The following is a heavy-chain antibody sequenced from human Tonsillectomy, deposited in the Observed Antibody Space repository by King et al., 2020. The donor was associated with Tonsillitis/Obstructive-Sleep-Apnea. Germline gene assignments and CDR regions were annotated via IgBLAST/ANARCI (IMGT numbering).Heavy chain of an antibody. CDR3: ARPHYCSRTSCYTGHFDY. CDR2: IIPIFGTA. Sequence: QLVQSGAEVKKPGSSVKVSCKASGGTFSSYAISWVRQAPGQGLEWMGGIIPIFGTANYAQKFQGRVTITAAESTSTAYMELSSLRSEDTAVYYCARPHYCSRTSCYTGHFDYWGQGTLVTVSS. CDR1: GGTFSSYA. J-gene: IGHJ4*02. V-gene: IGHV1-69*01. D-gene: IGHD2-2*02.